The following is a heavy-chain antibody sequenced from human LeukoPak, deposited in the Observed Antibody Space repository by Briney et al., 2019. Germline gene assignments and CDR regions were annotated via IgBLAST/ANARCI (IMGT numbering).Heavy chain of an antibody. Sequence: GASVKVSCKVSGYTLTELSMHWVRQAPGKGLEWMGGFDPEDGETIYAQKFQGRVTMTEDTSTDTAYMELSSLRSEDTAVYYCATGGDVLLWTNLDYWGQGTLVTVSS. CDR1: GYTLTELS. D-gene: IGHD3-10*01. CDR3: ATGGDVLLWTNLDY. CDR2: FDPEDGET. V-gene: IGHV1-24*01. J-gene: IGHJ4*02.